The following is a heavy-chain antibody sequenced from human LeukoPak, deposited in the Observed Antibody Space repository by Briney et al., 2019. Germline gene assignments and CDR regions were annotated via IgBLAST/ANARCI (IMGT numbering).Heavy chain of an antibody. D-gene: IGHD2-8*01. J-gene: IGHJ6*03. CDR2: IYHSGST. CDR1: GGSISSSNW. Sequence: PSETLSLTCAVSGGSISSSNWWSWVRQPPGKGLEWIGEIYHSGSTNYNPSLKSRVTISVDTSKNQFSLKLSSVTAADTAVYYCARGNGYYYYMDVWGKGTTVTISS. V-gene: IGHV4-4*02. CDR3: ARGNGYYYYMDV.